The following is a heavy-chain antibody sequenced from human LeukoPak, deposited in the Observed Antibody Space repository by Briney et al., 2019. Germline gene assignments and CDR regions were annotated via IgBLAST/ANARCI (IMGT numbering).Heavy chain of an antibody. V-gene: IGHV3-21*01. CDR3: ARGSRIVVVTPLAFDI. Sequence: PGGSLRLSCAASGFTFSSYSMNWVRQAPGKGLEWVSSISSSSSYIYYADSVKGRFTISRDNAEDSLYLQMNSLRAEDTAVYYCARGSRIVVVTPLAFDIWGQGTMVTVSS. CDR2: ISSSSSYI. J-gene: IGHJ3*02. D-gene: IGHD2-21*02. CDR1: GFTFSSYS.